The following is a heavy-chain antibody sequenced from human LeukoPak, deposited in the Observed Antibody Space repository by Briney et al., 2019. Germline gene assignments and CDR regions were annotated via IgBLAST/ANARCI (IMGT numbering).Heavy chain of an antibody. CDR1: GFTFSSSW. CDR2: ISGGGGNT. CDR3: AKGGTTVKPYYFDY. J-gene: IGHJ4*02. V-gene: IGHV3-23*01. D-gene: IGHD4-11*01. Sequence: GGSLRLSCAASGFTFSSSWMSWVRQAPGKGLEWVSAISGGGGNTYYADPVKGRFTISRDSSKNTLYLQMNSLRAEDTAVYYCAKGGTTVKPYYFDYWGQGTLVTVSS.